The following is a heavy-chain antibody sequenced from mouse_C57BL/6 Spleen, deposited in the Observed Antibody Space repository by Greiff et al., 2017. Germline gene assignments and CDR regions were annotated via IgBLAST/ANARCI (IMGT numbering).Heavy chain of an antibody. Sequence: QVQLQQPGAELVMPGASVKLSCKASGYTFTSYWMHWVKQRPGQGLEWIGEIDPSDSYTNYNQKFKGKSTLTVEKSSSTAYMQLSSLTSEDSAVYYCASLTGTIDYWGQGTTLTVSS. V-gene: IGHV1-69*01. CDR1: GYTFTSYW. CDR3: ASLTGTIDY. CDR2: IDPSDSYT. D-gene: IGHD4-1*01. J-gene: IGHJ2*01.